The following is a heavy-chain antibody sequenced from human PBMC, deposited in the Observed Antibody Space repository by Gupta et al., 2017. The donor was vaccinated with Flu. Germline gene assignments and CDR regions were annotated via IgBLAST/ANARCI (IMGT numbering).Heavy chain of an antibody. CDR2: IFSNDEK. CDR1: GFSLSNARTG. Sequence: QVTLKESGPVLVKATETLTLTCTVSGFSLSNARTGGSWIRQPPGKALEWLAHIFSNDEKSYSTSLKSRLTISKDTSKSQVVLTMTNMDPVDTATYYCARIYYDFWSGYYLGPYFDDWGQGTLVTVSS. V-gene: IGHV2-26*01. CDR3: ARIYYDFWSGYYLGPYFDD. D-gene: IGHD3-3*01. J-gene: IGHJ4*02.